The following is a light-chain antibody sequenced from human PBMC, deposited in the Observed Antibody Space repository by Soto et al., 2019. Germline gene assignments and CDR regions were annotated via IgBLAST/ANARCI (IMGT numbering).Light chain of an antibody. CDR2: EVS. V-gene: IGLV2-8*01. J-gene: IGLJ1*01. Sequence: QSVLTQLPSASGAPGQSVTISCTGTTSDVGGNNYVSWYQQHPGKAPKLMIYEVSKRPSGVPDRFSGSTSGNTASLAVSGLQAEDEADYYCSSYAGSNNLDVFGTGTKVTVL. CDR1: TSDVGGNNY. CDR3: SSYAGSNNLDV.